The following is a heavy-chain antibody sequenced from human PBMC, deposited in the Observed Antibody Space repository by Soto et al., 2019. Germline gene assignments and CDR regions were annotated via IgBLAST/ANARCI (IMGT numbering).Heavy chain of an antibody. CDR2: IYPGGKI. CDR1: GFTVSSNH. V-gene: IGHV3-53*01. CDR3: ARGEDTAKDGY. J-gene: IGHJ4*02. Sequence: VQLVESGGGLIQPGGSLRLSCAASGFTVSSNHMTWVRQAPGRGPEWVSTIYPGGKIFYADSVKGRFTISRDNSKNMLYLQMNSLRGEDTAVYYCARGEDTAKDGYWGQGTLVTVSS. D-gene: IGHD5-18*01.